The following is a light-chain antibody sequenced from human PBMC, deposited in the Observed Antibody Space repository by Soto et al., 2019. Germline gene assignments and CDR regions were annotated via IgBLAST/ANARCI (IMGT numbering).Light chain of an antibody. V-gene: IGKV3-11*01. CDR3: QQRSSWPRMYT. Sequence: IVLTQSPATLSLSPGERATLSCGASQSDGNYIAWYQQKPGQPPRLLIYDVSNRATGVPARFSGSGSGTDFTLTISSLEPEDFGVYHCQQRSSWPRMYTFGQGTKLEI. J-gene: IGKJ2*01. CDR2: DVS. CDR1: QSDGNY.